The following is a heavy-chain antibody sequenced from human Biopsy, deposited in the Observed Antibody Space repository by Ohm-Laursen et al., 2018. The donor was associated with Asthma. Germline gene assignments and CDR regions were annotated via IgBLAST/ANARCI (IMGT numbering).Heavy chain of an antibody. Sequence: SVKVSCKASGYTFTSYGISWMRQAPGQGLEWMGRINPNSGATNYAQKFQGRVTMTRDTSISTAYMEVSRLRSDDTAVYYCARGKKSAGDRWFDPWGQGTLVTVSS. CDR1: GYTFTSYG. V-gene: IGHV1-2*06. CDR3: ARGKKSAGDRWFDP. D-gene: IGHD6-13*01. CDR2: INPNSGAT. J-gene: IGHJ5*02.